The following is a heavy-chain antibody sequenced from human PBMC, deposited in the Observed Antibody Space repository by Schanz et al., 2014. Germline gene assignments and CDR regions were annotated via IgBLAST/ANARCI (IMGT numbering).Heavy chain of an antibody. J-gene: IGHJ4*02. D-gene: IGHD5-12*01. V-gene: IGHV3-30*04. Sequence: QVQLVESGGGVVQPGGSLRLSCESSGFTFNGHAMHWVRQAPGKGLEWVAVTSYDGSQKYYTDSVKGRFTVSRDNSKNTLDLQMDSLRADDTAVYYCARYNSGHSDYWGQGTLVTVSS. CDR3: ARYNSGHSDY. CDR2: TSYDGSQK. CDR1: GFTFNGHA.